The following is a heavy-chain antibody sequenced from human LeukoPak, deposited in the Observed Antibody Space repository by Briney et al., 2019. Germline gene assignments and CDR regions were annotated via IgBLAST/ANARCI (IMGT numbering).Heavy chain of an antibody. CDR1: GFTFSSYE. V-gene: IGHV3-48*03. D-gene: IGHD3-10*01. CDR3: ARWALYYNYYMDV. J-gene: IGHJ6*03. Sequence: GGSLRLSCAASGFTFSSYEMNWVRQAPGKGLEWVSYISSSSNTIYYADSVKGRFTISRDNAKNSLYLQMNSLRAEDTAVYYCARWALYYNYYMDVWGKGTTVTVSS. CDR2: ISSSSNTI.